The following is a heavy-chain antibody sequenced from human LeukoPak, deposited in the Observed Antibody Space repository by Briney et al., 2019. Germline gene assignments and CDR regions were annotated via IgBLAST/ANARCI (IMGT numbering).Heavy chain of an antibody. J-gene: IGHJ5*02. D-gene: IGHD5-12*01. CDR1: GGSISSGDYY. V-gene: IGHV4-30-4*08. CDR2: IYYSGST. CDR3: ARALWWLRDKNWFDP. Sequence: SQTLSLTCTVSGGSISSGDYYWSWIRQPPGKGLEWIGYIYYSGSTYYNPSLKSRVTISVDTSKNQFSLKLSSVTAADTAVYYCARALWWLRDKNWFDPWGQGTLVTVSS.